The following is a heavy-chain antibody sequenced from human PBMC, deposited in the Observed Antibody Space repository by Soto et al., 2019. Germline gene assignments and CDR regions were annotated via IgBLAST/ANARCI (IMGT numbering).Heavy chain of an antibody. Sequence: QVQLVQSGAEVKKPGASVKVSCKASGYTFTSYDINWVRQATGQGLEWMGWMNPNSGNSGYAQKFQGRVTMTRNTSISTAYMELSSLRSEDTAVYYCAKSIRGLRVVHYSYGMDVWGQGTTVTVSS. J-gene: IGHJ6*02. CDR1: GYTFTSYD. CDR2: MNPNSGNS. CDR3: AKSIRGLRVVHYSYGMDV. D-gene: IGHD4-17*01. V-gene: IGHV1-8*01.